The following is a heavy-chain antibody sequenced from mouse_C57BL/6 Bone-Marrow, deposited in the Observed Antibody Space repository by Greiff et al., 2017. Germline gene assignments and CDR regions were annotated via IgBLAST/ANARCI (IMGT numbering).Heavy chain of an antibody. CDR2: INPSTGGT. CDR1: GYTFTSYW. Sequence: QVQLQQPGTELVKPGGSVKLSCTASGYTFTSYWMHWVKQRPGQGLEWIGNINPSTGGTNYTERFKSKATLAVDNASSTVYMQLSSLTSEDSAVYYCARMYYYGSSFDYWGQGTTLTVSS. CDR3: ARMYYYGSSFDY. V-gene: IGHV1-53*01. J-gene: IGHJ2*01. D-gene: IGHD1-1*01.